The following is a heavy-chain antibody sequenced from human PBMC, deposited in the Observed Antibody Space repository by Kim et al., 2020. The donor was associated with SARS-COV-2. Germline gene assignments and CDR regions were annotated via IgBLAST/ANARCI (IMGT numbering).Heavy chain of an antibody. CDR3: AKVGGIVVAAQNRGYLD. J-gene: IGHJ4*01. V-gene: IGHV3-23*01. CDR1: GFTFSSYA. CDR2: TSGSGGST. Sequence: GGSLRLSCAAPGFTFSSYAMTWVRQAPGKGLEWVSATSGSGGSTYYADSVKGRFTISRDNSKNMLYLQMNSLRADDTAVYYCAKVGGIVVAAQNRGYLD. D-gene: IGHD2-2*01.